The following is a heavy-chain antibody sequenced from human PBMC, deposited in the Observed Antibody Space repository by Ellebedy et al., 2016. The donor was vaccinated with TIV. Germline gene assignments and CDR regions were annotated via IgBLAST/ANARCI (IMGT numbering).Heavy chain of an antibody. D-gene: IGHD5-12*01. Sequence: PGGSLRLSCATSGFNFNIFAMSWVRQAPGKGLEWISYISSSVTTVYYADSVKGRFTISRDNAKNSLYLQMNSLRVEDTAMYYCARVRQGSGGYNFWGQGTLVTVSS. J-gene: IGHJ4*02. CDR1: GFNFNIFA. V-gene: IGHV3-11*01. CDR3: ARVRQGSGGYNF. CDR2: ISSSVTTV.